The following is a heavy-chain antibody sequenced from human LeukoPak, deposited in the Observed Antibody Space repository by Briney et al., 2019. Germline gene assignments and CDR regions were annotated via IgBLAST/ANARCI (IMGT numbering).Heavy chain of an antibody. V-gene: IGHV3-30-3*01. CDR2: ISYDGSNK. J-gene: IGHJ4*02. D-gene: IGHD3-22*01. Sequence: GRSLRLSCAASGFTFSSYAMHWVRQAPGKGLEWVALISYDGSNKYYADSVKGRFTISRDNSKNTLCLQMNSLRAEDTAVYYCARTYYYDSSGYSNPGGYWGQGTPVTVSS. CDR3: ARTYYYDSSGYSNPGGY. CDR1: GFTFSSYA.